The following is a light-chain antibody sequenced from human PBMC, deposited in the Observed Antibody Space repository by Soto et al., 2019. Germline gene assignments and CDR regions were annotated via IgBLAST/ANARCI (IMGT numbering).Light chain of an antibody. J-gene: IGKJ4*01. CDR1: QSLRNNY. Sequence: EIVLTQSPGTLSLSPGERATLSCRASQSLRNNYLAWYQQKPGQTPRLLIHSASSRATGIPDRLSGSGSGTDFTLTISRLEPEDFAVYYCQQFNNSPLTFGGGTKVDIK. CDR3: QQFNNSPLT. V-gene: IGKV3-20*01. CDR2: SAS.